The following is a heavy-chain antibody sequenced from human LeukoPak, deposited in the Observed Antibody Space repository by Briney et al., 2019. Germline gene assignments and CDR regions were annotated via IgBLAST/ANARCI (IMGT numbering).Heavy chain of an antibody. D-gene: IGHD3-10*01. CDR2: IYTSGTI. Sequence: SETLSLTCTVSGGSISSYYWSWIRQPAGTALEWIGHIYTSGTITYNPSLKSRVTMSVDTSKNQFSLKLSSVTAADTAVYYCARDSGTTGEVKFDPWGQGTLVTVSS. V-gene: IGHV4-4*07. CDR1: GGSISSYY. J-gene: IGHJ5*02. CDR3: ARDSGTTGEVKFDP.